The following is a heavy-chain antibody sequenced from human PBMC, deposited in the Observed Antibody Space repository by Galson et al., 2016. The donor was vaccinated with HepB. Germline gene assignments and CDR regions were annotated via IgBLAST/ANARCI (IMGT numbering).Heavy chain of an antibody. V-gene: IGHV4-39*07. D-gene: IGHD5-24*01. Sequence: ETLSLTCTVSGGSISSSTDYFYYWGWVRQTPGKGLEWIASIHHSGRTYHNPSLKSRVTISVDTSKNQFSLRLSSVTAADTAVYYCAREDGTSKKEFDSWGQGTLVTVSS. CDR2: IHHSGRT. CDR1: GGSISSSTDYFYY. J-gene: IGHJ4*02. CDR3: AREDGTSKKEFDS.